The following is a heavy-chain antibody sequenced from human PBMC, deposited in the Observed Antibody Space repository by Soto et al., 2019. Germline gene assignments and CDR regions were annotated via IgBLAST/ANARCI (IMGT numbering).Heavy chain of an antibody. CDR3: ARSGPPAGY. Sequence: QVQLVQSGAEVKKPGASVKVSCKASGYTFTSYAISWVRQAPGQGLEWMGWISAYNGNTNYAQKLQGRVTMTTDTPTTTAYMELRSRRSDDTAVHYRARSGPPAGYWGQGTLVTVSS. V-gene: IGHV1-18*01. CDR1: GYTFTSYA. CDR2: ISAYNGNT. J-gene: IGHJ4*02. D-gene: IGHD3-10*01.